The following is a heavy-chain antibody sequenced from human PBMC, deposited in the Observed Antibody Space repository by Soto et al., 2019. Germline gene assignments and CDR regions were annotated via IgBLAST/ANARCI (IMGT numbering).Heavy chain of an antibody. D-gene: IGHD6-13*01. CDR2: IYPGDSDT. J-gene: IGHJ6*02. V-gene: IGHV5-51*01. CDR1: GYSFTSYW. CDR3: ARPRSSSRNYYGMDV. Sequence: GESLKISCKVSGYSFTSYWIGWVRQMPGKGLEWMGIIYPGDSDTRYSPSFQGQVTISADKSISTAYLQWSSLKASDTAMYYCARPRSSSRNYYGMDVWGQGTTVTV.